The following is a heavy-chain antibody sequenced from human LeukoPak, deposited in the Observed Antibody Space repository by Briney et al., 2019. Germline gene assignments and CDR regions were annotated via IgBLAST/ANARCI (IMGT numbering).Heavy chain of an antibody. CDR2: INSDGSST. V-gene: IGHV3-74*01. CDR3: VRVEWRDLVPDY. CDR1: GFTFSSYW. J-gene: IGHJ4*02. Sequence: PGGSLRLSCAASGFTFSSYWMHWVRQGPGKGLAWVSRINSDGSSTTYADSVKGRFTISRDNAKNTLYLQMNSLRAEDTAVYYRVRVEWRDLVPDYWRQGTQVTVSS. D-gene: IGHD3-3*01.